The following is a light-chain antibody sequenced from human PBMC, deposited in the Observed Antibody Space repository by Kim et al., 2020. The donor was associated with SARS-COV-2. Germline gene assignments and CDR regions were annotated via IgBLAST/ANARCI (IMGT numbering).Light chain of an antibody. V-gene: IGLV2-14*03. J-gene: IGLJ1*01. Sequence: SITISCTGTSSDVGGYNYVSWYQQHPGKAPILMIYDVSNRPSGVSNRFSGSKSGNTASLTISGLQAEDEADYYCSSYTSSSTLFYVFGTGTKVTVL. CDR2: DVS. CDR3: SSYTSSSTLFYV. CDR1: SSDVGGYNY.